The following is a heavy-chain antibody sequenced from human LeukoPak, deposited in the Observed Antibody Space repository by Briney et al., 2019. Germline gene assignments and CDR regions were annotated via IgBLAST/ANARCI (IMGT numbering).Heavy chain of an antibody. J-gene: IGHJ3*02. D-gene: IGHD5-24*01. Sequence: SETLSLTCTVSGGSISSGSYYWSWIRQPAGKGLEWIGRIYTSGSTNYNPSLKSRVTISVDTSKNQFSLKLSSVTAADTAVYYCARVSFYDLDGYNMVDIWGQGTMVTVSS. V-gene: IGHV4-61*02. CDR1: GGSISSGSYY. CDR2: IYTSGST. CDR3: ARVSFYDLDGYNMVDI.